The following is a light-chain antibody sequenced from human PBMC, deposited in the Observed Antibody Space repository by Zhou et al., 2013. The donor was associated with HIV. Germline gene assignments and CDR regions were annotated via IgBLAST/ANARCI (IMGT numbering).Light chain of an antibody. V-gene: IGKV1-39*01. CDR1: QGIANY. Sequence: DIQMTQSPSSLSASVGDRVTITCQASQGIANYLNWYQQKPGKAPKALIYGASNLISGVPSRFSGSGSGTDFTVTINRLRREDVATYFCQQTYSSPLTFGGGTYVDI. CDR3: QQTYSSPLT. CDR2: GAS. J-gene: IGKJ4*01.